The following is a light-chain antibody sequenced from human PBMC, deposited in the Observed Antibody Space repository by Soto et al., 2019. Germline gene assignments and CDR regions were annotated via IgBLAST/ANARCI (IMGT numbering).Light chain of an antibody. J-gene: IGKJ4*01. Sequence: EIVLTQSPATLSLSPGERATLSCRASQSVSSYLAWYQQQPGQAPRLLIYDVSNRATGIPARFSGSGSGTDFTLTISSLEPEDFAAYYCQQRSNWPLTFGGGTKVEIK. V-gene: IGKV3-11*01. CDR3: QQRSNWPLT. CDR1: QSVSSY. CDR2: DVS.